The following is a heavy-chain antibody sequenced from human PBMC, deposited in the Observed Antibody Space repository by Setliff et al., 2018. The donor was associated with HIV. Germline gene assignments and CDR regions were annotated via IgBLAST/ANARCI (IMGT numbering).Heavy chain of an antibody. CDR2: IIPIFGTP. V-gene: IGHV1-69*05. Sequence: SVKVSCKVSGGIFSRFAFSWVRQAPGQGLEWMGGIIPIFGTPKYAQKFQGRVTITTDESTNTVYMELYSLTSEDTAIYYCASSAGAVPTTAPYGDYYYYFYMDVWGKGTTVTVS. J-gene: IGHJ6*03. D-gene: IGHD1-1*01. CDR1: GGIFSRFA. CDR3: ASSAGAVPTTAPYGDYYYYFYMDV.